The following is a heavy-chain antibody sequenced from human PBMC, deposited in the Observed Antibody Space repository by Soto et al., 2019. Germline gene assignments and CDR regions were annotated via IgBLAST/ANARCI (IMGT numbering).Heavy chain of an antibody. J-gene: IGHJ5*02. CDR2: IYATGTT. D-gene: IGHD1-1*01. Sequence: NPSETLSLTCTVSGASISGFYWSWIRKSAGKGLEWIGRIYATGTTDYNPSLKSRVMMSVDTSKRQFSLKLRSVTAADTAVYYCVRDGTKTLRDWLDPWGQGISVTVYS. CDR1: GASISGFY. V-gene: IGHV4-4*07. CDR3: VRDGTKTLRDWLDP.